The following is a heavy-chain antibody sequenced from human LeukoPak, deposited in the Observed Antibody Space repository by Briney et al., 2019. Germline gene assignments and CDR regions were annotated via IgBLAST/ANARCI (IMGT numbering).Heavy chain of an antibody. CDR2: ISSSGSTI. CDR3: AKAQGDYYYDSSGYYDWFDP. J-gene: IGHJ5*02. D-gene: IGHD3-22*01. CDR1: GFTFSSYE. V-gene: IGHV3-48*03. Sequence: PGGSLRLSCAASGFTFSSYEMNWVRQAPGKGLEWVSYISSSGSTIHYADSVKGRFTISRDNAKNSLYLQMNRLRAEDTAVYYCAKAQGDYYYDSSGYYDWFDPWGQGALVTVSS.